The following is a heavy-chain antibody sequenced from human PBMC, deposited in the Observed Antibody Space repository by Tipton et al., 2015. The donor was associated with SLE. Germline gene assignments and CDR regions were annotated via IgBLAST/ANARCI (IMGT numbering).Heavy chain of an antibody. CDR3: ASPGELLWFGELSSGFDY. CDR1: GGSISSYY. D-gene: IGHD3-10*01. Sequence: TLSLTCTVSGGSISSYYWSWIRQPAGKGLEWIGRIYTSGSTYYNPSLKSRVTISVDTSKNQFSLKLSSVTAADTAVYYCASPGELLWFGELSSGFDYWGQGTLVTVSS. CDR2: IYTSGST. V-gene: IGHV4-4*07. J-gene: IGHJ4*02.